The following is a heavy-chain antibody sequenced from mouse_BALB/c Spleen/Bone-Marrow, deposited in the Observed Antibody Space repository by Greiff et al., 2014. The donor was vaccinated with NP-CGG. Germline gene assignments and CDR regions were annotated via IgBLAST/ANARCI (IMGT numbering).Heavy chain of an antibody. CDR3: IRGNYRYSWFAY. Sequence: VQLQQSGAELVRPGASVKLSCEALGYTFTDYEMHCVKQTPVNGLEWIGAIHPGSGNTAYNQKFKGKATLTADKSSSTAYMELSSLTSEDSAVYYCIRGNYRYSWFAYWGQGTLVTVSA. J-gene: IGHJ3*01. D-gene: IGHD2-14*01. V-gene: IGHV1-23*01. CDR1: GYTFTDYE. CDR2: IHPGSGNT.